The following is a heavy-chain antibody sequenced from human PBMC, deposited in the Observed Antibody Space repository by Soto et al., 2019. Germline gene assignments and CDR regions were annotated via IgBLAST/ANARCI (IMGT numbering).Heavy chain of an antibody. CDR3: ASRDPGTSVDY. CDR2: IYRTGST. CDR1: GGSFTSNNW. D-gene: IGHD1-7*01. V-gene: IGHV4-4*02. Sequence: KPSETLSLTCAVSGGSFTSNNWWTWVRQPPGQGLEWIGEIYRTGSTNYNPSLKSRVTISLHKSENQFSLKVTSLTAADTAVYYCASRDPGTSVDYWGQGTLVTVS. J-gene: IGHJ4*02.